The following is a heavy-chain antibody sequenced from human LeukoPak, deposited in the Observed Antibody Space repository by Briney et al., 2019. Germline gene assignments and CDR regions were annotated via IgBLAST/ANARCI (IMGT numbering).Heavy chain of an antibody. CDR3: ARASYGFWSGYYPTDYFDY. D-gene: IGHD3-3*01. CDR1: GYTFTGYY. Sequence: ASVKVSCKASGYTFTGYYMHWVRQAPGQGLEWMGWIHPNSGGTNSAQKFQGRVTMTRDTSISTAYVELSRLRSDDTAVYYCARASYGFWSGYYPTDYFDYWGQGTLVTVSS. V-gene: IGHV1-2*02. CDR2: IHPNSGGT. J-gene: IGHJ4*02.